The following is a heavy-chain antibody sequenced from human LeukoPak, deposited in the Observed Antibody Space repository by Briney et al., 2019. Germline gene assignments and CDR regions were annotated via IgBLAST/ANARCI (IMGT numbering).Heavy chain of an antibody. CDR1: GGFISSSSYY. V-gene: IGHV4-39*01. J-gene: IGHJ4*02. CDR3: ARLDILMWELLPGRIDY. CDR2: IYYSGST. D-gene: IGHD1-26*01. Sequence: SETLSLTCTVSGGFISSSSYYWGWIRQHPGKGLEWIGSIYYSGSTYYNPSLKSRVTISVDTSKNQFSLKLSSVTAADTAVYYCARLDILMWELLPGRIDYWGQGTQVTVSS.